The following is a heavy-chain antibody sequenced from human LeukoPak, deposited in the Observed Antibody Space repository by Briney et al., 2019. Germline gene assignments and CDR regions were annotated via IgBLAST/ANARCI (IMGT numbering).Heavy chain of an antibody. CDR2: INHSGST. Sequence: SETLSLTCAVYGGSVSGYYWSLIRQPAGKGLEWIGEINHSGSTNYNPSLKSRVTISVDTSKNQFSLKLSSVTAADTAVYYCARYRGLELRPFDIWGQGTMVTVSS. V-gene: IGHV4-34*01. D-gene: IGHD1-7*01. CDR1: GGSVSGYY. CDR3: ARYRGLELRPFDI. J-gene: IGHJ3*02.